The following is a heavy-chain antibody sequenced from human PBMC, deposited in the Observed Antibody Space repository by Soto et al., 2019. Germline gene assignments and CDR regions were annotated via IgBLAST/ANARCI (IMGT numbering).Heavy chain of an antibody. D-gene: IGHD5-12*01. V-gene: IGHV3-33*01. J-gene: IGHJ4*02. CDR1: GFTFSDYG. Sequence: QVHLVESGGGVVQPGRSLRLSCVASGFTFSDYGMHWVRQAPGKGPEWLGVIWYDGSNEYYAESVKGRFTISRDNSQNTVHLQMKTLRAEDTAVYYCARDLRRGYDCGPLDNWGRGTLVTVSS. CDR3: ARDLRRGYDCGPLDN. CDR2: IWYDGSNE.